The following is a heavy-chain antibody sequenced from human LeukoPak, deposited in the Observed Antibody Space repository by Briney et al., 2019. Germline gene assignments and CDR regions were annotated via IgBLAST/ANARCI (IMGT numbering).Heavy chain of an antibody. CDR1: GFTFSSYS. V-gene: IGHV3-21*01. D-gene: IGHD3-3*01. CDR2: ISSIISYI. J-gene: IGHJ4*02. Sequence: GGSLRLSCAASGFTFSSYSMNWVRQAPGKGLEWVSSISSIISYIYYADSVKGRFTISRDNAKNSRCLQMNSLRAEDTAVYYCARAQRITIFGVVSSGYFDYWGQGTLVTVSS. CDR3: ARAQRITIFGVVSSGYFDY.